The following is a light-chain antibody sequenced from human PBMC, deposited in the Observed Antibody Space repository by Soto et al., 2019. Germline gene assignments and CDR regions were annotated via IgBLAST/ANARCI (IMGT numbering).Light chain of an antibody. CDR2: GVS. CDR1: QSVSSNF. V-gene: IGKV3-20*01. J-gene: IGKJ5*01. Sequence: ESVLTQSPGTLSLKPGDRATLSCRASQSVSSNFLAWYQQKPGQAPRLLIYGVSSRATGIPDRFSGNGSGTDFSLTISRLEPEDLAVYHCQQYGSSPITFGQGTRLEIK. CDR3: QQYGSSPIT.